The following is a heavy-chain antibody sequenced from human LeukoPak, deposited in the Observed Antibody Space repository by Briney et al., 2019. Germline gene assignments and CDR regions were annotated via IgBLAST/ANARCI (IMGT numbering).Heavy chain of an antibody. CDR3: ARGYPLYDSSAYYHDY. J-gene: IGHJ4*02. V-gene: IGHV4-34*01. Sequence: SETLSLTCAVYGGSFSGYYWNWIRQPPGKGLEWIGEINQSGSTKYNPSLKSRVTISVDTSKSQFSLKLISVTAADTAVYYCARGYPLYDSSAYYHDYWGQGTLVTVSS. CDR1: GGSFSGYY. D-gene: IGHD3-22*01. CDR2: INQSGST.